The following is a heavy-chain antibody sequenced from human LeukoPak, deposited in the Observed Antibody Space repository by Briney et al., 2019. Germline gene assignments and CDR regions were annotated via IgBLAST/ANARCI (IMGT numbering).Heavy chain of an antibody. J-gene: IGHJ4*02. V-gene: IGHV3-15*01. CDR1: GFTFSNAR. CDR3: TTGSDIVVVPAAIDGDY. D-gene: IGHD2-2*02. Sequence: GGPLRLSCAASGFTFSNARMSWVRQAPGKGLEWVGRIKSKTDGGTTDYAAPVKGRFTISRDDSKNTLYLQMNSLKTEDTAVYYCTTGSDIVVVPAAIDGDYWGQGTLVTVSS. CDR2: IKSKTDGGTT.